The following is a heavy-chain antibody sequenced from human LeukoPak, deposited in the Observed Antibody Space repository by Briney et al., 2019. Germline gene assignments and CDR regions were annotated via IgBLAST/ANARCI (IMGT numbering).Heavy chain of an antibody. D-gene: IGHD2-2*01. CDR1: GFTFSSYA. CDR3: AKLDTPAAFAPYYFDY. J-gene: IGHJ4*02. CDR2: ISGSGGST. Sequence: GGSLRLSCAASGFTFSSYAMSWVRQAPGKGLEWVSTISGSGGSTYYADSVKGRFTISRDNSKNTLYLQMNSLRAEDTAVYYCAKLDTPAAFAPYYFDYWGRGTLVTVSS. V-gene: IGHV3-23*01.